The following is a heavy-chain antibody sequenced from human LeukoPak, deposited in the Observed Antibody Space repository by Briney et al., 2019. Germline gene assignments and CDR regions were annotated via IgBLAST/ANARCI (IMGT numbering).Heavy chain of an antibody. J-gene: IGHJ4*02. D-gene: IGHD1-7*01. Sequence: PGGSLRLSCAASGFTFDDYAIHWVRQAPGKGLEWVSGISWNSGSIGYADSVKGRFTISRDNAKNSLYLQMNSLRAEDTALYYCAKGAWNYVGDWGQGTLVTVSS. CDR2: ISWNSGSI. CDR1: GFTFDDYA. CDR3: AKGAWNYVGD. V-gene: IGHV3-9*01.